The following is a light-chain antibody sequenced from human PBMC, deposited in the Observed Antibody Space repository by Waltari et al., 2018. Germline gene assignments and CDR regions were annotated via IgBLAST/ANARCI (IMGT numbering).Light chain of an antibody. CDR1: QSINSN. CDR3: QQYNNWPRT. Sequence: EIVMTQSPATLSVSPGERATLSCRGSQSINSNVAWYRQKPGQAPRLLIYGASARATGIPVRFSGSGSGTEFTLTISSLQSDDFGVYYCQQYNNWPRTFGQGTKVEI. CDR2: GAS. J-gene: IGKJ1*01. V-gene: IGKV3-15*01.